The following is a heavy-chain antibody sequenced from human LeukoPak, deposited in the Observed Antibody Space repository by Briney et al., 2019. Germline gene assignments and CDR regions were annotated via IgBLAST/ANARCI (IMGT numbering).Heavy chain of an antibody. V-gene: IGHV3-48*03. CDR3: ARDEYYDSSGYTS. D-gene: IGHD3-22*01. CDR2: ISSSGSTI. Sequence: PGGSLRLSCAASGFTFSSYEMNWVRQAPGKGLEWVSYISSSGSTIYYADSVKGRFTISRDNAKNSLYLQMNSLRAGDTAVYYCARDEYYDSSGYTSWGQGTLVTVSS. J-gene: IGHJ4*02. CDR1: GFTFSSYE.